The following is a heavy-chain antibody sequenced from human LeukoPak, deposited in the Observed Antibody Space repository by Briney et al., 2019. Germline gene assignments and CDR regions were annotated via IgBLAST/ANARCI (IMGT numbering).Heavy chain of an antibody. CDR3: AKDLGVVVVPAAIIP. Sequence: PGGSLRLSCAASGFTFSSYAMSWVRQAPGKGLEWVSSISGSGGSTYYADSVKGRFTISRDNSKNTLYLQMNSLRAEDTAVYYCAKDLGVVVVPAAIIPWGQGTLVTVSS. J-gene: IGHJ5*02. CDR1: GFTFSSYA. D-gene: IGHD2-2*01. V-gene: IGHV3-23*01. CDR2: ISGSGGST.